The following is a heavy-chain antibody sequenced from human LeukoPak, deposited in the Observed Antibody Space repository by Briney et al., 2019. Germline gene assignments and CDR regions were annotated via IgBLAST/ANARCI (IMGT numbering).Heavy chain of an antibody. CDR1: GYTFTSYA. CDR3: AREKRGYSYGYWWAFDY. D-gene: IGHD5-18*01. J-gene: IGHJ4*02. CDR2: INAGNGNT. V-gene: IGHV1-3*03. Sequence: GASVKVSCKASGYTFTSYAMHWVRQAPGQRLEWMGWINAGNGNTKYSQEFQGRVTITRDTSASTAYMELSSLRSEDMAVYYCAREKRGYSYGYWWAFDYWGQGTLVTVSS.